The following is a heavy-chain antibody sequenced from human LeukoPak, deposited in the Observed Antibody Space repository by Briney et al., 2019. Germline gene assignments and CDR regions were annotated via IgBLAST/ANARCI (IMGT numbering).Heavy chain of an antibody. Sequence: PSETLSLTCTVSGGSISSTNYYWGWIRQPPGKGLEWIGTIYYSGNTYYNPSLKSRVTIFVDTSKNHFSLKLSFVTASDTAVYYCARQGSNSGYYSNWFDPWGQGTLVTVSS. V-gene: IGHV4-39*01. CDR2: IYYSGNT. D-gene: IGHD3-3*01. J-gene: IGHJ5*02. CDR1: GGSISSTNYY. CDR3: ARQGSNSGYYSNWFDP.